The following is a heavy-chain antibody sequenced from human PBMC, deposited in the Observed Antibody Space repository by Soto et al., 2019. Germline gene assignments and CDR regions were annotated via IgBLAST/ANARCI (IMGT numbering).Heavy chain of an antibody. CDR3: ARGALNYDIWSGPINRGMDV. D-gene: IGHD3-3*01. CDR2: IYHGGST. V-gene: IGHV4-38-2*01. CDR1: DYSISGGYY. J-gene: IGHJ6*02. Sequence: SETLSLTCAVSDYSISGGYYWGWLRQPPGKGLEWIGSIYHGGSTYYNPSLNSRVTLSIDMTNNHVSLILNSVTAADTAVYYCARGALNYDIWSGPINRGMDVWGQGTTVTVSS.